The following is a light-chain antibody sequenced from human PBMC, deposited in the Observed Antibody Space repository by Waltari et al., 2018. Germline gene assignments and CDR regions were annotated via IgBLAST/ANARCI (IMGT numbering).Light chain of an antibody. CDR3: SSFAGSSQML. V-gene: IGLV2-8*01. J-gene: IGLJ2*01. Sequence: QSALTQPPSASGSPGQSVTISCTGTSSDVGGFDYVSWYQQHPGKVPRLMIYEVSKRPSGVPDRFSGSKSGNTASLTVSGLQVEDEADYYYSSFAGSSQMLFGGGTKLTVL. CDR1: SSDVGGFDY. CDR2: EVS.